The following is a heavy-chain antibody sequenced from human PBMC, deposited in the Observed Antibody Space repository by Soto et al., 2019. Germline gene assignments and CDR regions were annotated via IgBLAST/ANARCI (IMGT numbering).Heavy chain of an antibody. CDR2: IYYSGST. CDR1: GGSISSYY. J-gene: IGHJ6*02. Sequence: SETLSLTCTVSGGSISSYYWSWIRQPPGKGLEWIGYIYYSGSTNYNPSLKSRVTISVDTSKSQFSLKLSSVTAADTAVYYCARDYGDYGYYYYGMDVWGQGTTVTVSS. D-gene: IGHD4-17*01. V-gene: IGHV4-59*01. CDR3: ARDYGDYGYYYYGMDV.